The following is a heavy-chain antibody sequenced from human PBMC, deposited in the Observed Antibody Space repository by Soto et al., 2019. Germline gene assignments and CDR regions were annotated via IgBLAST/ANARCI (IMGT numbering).Heavy chain of an antibody. CDR3: AILGGSGSANWFDP. D-gene: IGHD3-10*01. CDR2: IYHSGST. V-gene: IGHV4-30-2*01. CDR1: GGSISSGGYS. Sequence: QLQLQESGSGLVKPSQTLSLTCAVSGGSISSGGYSWSWIRQPPGKGLEWIGYIYHSGSTYYNPSLKSRVTISVDRSKNQFSLKLSSVTAADTAVYYCAILGGSGSANWFDPWGQGTLVTVSS. J-gene: IGHJ5*02.